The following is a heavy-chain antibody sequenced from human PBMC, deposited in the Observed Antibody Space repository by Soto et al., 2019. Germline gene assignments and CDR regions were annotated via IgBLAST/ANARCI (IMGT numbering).Heavy chain of an antibody. CDR1: GYTFTGYY. CDR2: INPNSGGT. J-gene: IGHJ4*02. V-gene: IGHV1-2*04. CDR3: ARSIRFLEWLTFDY. Sequence: ASVKVSCKASGYTFTGYYMHWVRQAPGQGLEWMGWINPNSGGTNYAQKFQGWVTMTRDTSISTAYMEPSRLRSDDTAVYYCARSIRFLEWLTFDYWGQGTLVTVSS. D-gene: IGHD3-3*01.